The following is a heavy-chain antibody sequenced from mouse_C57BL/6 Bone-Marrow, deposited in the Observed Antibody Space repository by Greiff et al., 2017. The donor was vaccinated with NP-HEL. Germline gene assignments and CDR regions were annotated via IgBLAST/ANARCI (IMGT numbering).Heavy chain of an antibody. J-gene: IGHJ1*03. CDR1: GFTFTDYY. CDR2: IRNKANGYTT. D-gene: IGHD1-1*01. CDR3: AIPYYYGSSSWYFDV. Sequence: DVHLVESGGGLVQPGGSLSLSCAASGFTFTDYYMSWVRQPPGKALEWLGFIRNKANGYTTEYSASVKGRFTISRDNSQSILYLQMNALRAEDSATYYCAIPYYYGSSSWYFDVWGTGTTVTVSS. V-gene: IGHV7-3*01.